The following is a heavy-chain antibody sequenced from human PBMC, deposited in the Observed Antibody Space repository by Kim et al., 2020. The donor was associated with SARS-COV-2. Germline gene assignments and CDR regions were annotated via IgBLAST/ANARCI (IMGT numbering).Heavy chain of an antibody. CDR2: ISSSSSYI. D-gene: IGHD2-15*01. V-gene: IGHV3-21*01. J-gene: IGHJ6*02. CDR3: ARGGYCSGGSCYFGNHYYYGMDV. Sequence: GGSLRLSCAASGFTFSSYSMNWVRQAPGKGLEWVSSISSSSSYIYYAYSVKGRFTISRDNAKNSLYLQMNSLRAEDTAVYYCARGGYCSGGSCYFGNHYYYGMDVWGQGTTVTVSS. CDR1: GFTFSSYS.